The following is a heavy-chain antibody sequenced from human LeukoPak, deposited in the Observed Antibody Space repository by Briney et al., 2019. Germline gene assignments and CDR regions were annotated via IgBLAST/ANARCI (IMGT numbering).Heavy chain of an antibody. CDR1: GFTFSSYG. D-gene: IGHD1-7*01. V-gene: IGHV3-30*02. CDR2: IRYDGSNK. Sequence: GGSLRLSCAASGFTFSSYGMHWVRQAPGKGLEWVAFIRYDGSNKYYADSVKGRFTISRDNSKNTLYLQMNSMRAEDTAVYYYATTTPDYWGQGTLVTVSS. CDR3: ATTTPDY. J-gene: IGHJ4*02.